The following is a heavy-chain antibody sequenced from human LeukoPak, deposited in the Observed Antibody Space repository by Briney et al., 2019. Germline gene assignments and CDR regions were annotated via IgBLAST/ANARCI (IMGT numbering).Heavy chain of an antibody. CDR2: IFHSGST. J-gene: IGHJ4*02. Sequence: SETLSLTCAVSGGSVSSGGISWTWIRQSPGMGLEWIGYIFHSGSTYYNPSLKSRLTISLDTSKNQFSLKLSSVTAADTAVYYCARGPNWVGFDYWGQGTLATVSS. CDR1: GGSVSSGGIS. V-gene: IGHV4-30-2*06. D-gene: IGHD7-27*01. CDR3: ARGPNWVGFDY.